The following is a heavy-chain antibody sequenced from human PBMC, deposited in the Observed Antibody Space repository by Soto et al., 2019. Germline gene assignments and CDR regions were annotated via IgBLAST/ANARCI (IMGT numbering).Heavy chain of an antibody. CDR3: ASSRVVTTYFDY. D-gene: IGHD2-21*02. CDR1: GGSISRAGYS. J-gene: IGHJ4*02. Sequence: QLQLQESGSRLVKPSQTLSLTCAVSGGSISRAGYSWSWIRQSPGKGLEWIGYIYNSGSTFYNPSLESRLTISVDRSQNQLSLQLNSVTAADTAVYYCASSRVVTTYFDYWGQGTLVTVSS. CDR2: IYNSGST. V-gene: IGHV4-30-2*06.